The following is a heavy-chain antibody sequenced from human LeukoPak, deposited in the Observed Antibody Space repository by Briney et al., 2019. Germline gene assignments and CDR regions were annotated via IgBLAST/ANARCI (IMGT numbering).Heavy chain of an antibody. Sequence: SQTLSLTCTVSGGSISSGDSYWGWNRQPPGKGLEWIVYIYYSGSTYYNPSLKTRVTISVDTSKTQCSLKLSSVTAADTAVYYCARRKGGYSYYYYYTDGWGKGTTVTVSS. CDR1: GGSISSGDSY. J-gene: IGHJ6*03. D-gene: IGHD4-23*01. CDR3: ARRKGGYSYYYYYTDG. V-gene: IGHV4-30-4*08. CDR2: IYYSGST.